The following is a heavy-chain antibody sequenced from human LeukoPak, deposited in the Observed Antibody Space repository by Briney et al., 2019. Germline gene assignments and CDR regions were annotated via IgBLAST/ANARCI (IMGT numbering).Heavy chain of an antibody. CDR1: GFTFSSYS. CDR3: AREVGTPQAFDI. V-gene: IGHV3-48*01. Sequence: GGSLRLACAASGFTFSSYSMNWVRQAPGKGLEWVSYINSRSSTIYYADSVRGRFTISRDNAKNSLYLQVNSLKAEDTAIYYCAREVGTPQAFDIWGQGTMVTVSS. CDR2: INSRSSTI. D-gene: IGHD1-26*01. J-gene: IGHJ3*02.